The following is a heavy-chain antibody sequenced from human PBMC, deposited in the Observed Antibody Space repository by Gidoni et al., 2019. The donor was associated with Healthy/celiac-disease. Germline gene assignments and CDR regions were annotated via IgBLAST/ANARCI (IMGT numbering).Heavy chain of an antibody. CDR1: GFSFSSYG. J-gene: IGHJ4*02. CDR3: AREGSLGALDY. V-gene: IGHV3-30*03. CDR2: ISYDGSNK. Sequence: QVQLVESGGGVVQPGRSLRLSCAASGFSFSSYGMHWVRQAPGKGLEWVAVISYDGSNKYYEDSVKGRFTISRDNSKNTLYLQMNSLRAEDTAVYYCAREGSLGALDYWGQGTLVTVSS. D-gene: IGHD1-26*01.